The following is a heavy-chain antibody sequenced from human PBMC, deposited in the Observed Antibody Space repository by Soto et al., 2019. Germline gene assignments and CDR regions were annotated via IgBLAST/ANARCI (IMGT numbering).Heavy chain of an antibody. D-gene: IGHD6-19*01. J-gene: IGHJ4*02. Sequence: ESGGNLVQPGGSLRLSCAASGFRFSIYSMNWVRQAPGKGLEWSAYITSDTKTIKYADSVKGRFTISGDNGKNSVYLQMNSLRDEDTAVYYCARSVEGHFDYWGQGTVVTVSA. V-gene: IGHV3-48*02. CDR2: ITSDTKTI. CDR3: ARSVEGHFDY. CDR1: GFRFSIYS.